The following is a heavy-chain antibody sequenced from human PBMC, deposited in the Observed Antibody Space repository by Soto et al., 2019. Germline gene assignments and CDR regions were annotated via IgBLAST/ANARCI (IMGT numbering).Heavy chain of an antibody. D-gene: IGHD6-19*01. J-gene: IGHJ4*02. CDR2: ISGSGGST. V-gene: IGHV3-23*01. Sequence: GGSLRLSCAASGFTFSSYAMSWVRHAPGKGLEWGSVISGSGGSTYYADSVKGRFTISRDNSRNTLYLQMNSLRAEGTAVYYCATCSPSYSSGLKEYYFDYWGQGTLVTVSS. CDR3: ATCSPSYSSGLKEYYFDY. CDR1: GFTFSSYA.